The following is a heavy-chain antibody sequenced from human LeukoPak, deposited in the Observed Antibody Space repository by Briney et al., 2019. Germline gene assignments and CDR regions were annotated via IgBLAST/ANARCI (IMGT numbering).Heavy chain of an antibody. V-gene: IGHV3-21*01. CDR2: ISSSSSYT. D-gene: IGHD5-18*01. CDR1: GFTFSSYS. CDR3: AREDTAMVIPFDY. Sequence: GGSLRLSCAASGFTFSSYSMNWVRQAPGKGLEWVSSISSSSSYTYYADSVKVRFTISRDSAKNSLYLQMNSLRAEDTAVYYCAREDTAMVIPFDYWGQGTLVTVSS. J-gene: IGHJ4*02.